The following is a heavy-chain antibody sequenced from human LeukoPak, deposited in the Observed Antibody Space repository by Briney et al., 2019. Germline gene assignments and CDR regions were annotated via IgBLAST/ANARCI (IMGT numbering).Heavy chain of an antibody. CDR2: INHSGST. Sequence: SETLSLTCAVYGGSFSGYYWSWIRQPPGKGLEWIGEINHSGSTNYNPSLKSRVTISVDTSKNQFSLKLSSVTAADTAVYYCAREVPPGTWGQGTLVTVSS. J-gene: IGHJ5*02. CDR3: AREVPPGT. D-gene: IGHD1-1*01. CDR1: GGSFSGYY. V-gene: IGHV4-34*01.